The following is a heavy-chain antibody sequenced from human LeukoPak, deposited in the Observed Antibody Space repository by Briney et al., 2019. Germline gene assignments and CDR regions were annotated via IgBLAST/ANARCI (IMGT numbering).Heavy chain of an antibody. CDR1: GFTFSSYR. V-gene: IGHV4-34*01. Sequence: GALRLSCAASGFTFSSYRMNWVRQPPGKGLEWIGEINHSGSTNYNPSLKSRVTISVDTSKNQFSLRLSSVTAADTAVYYCARRGYSYGLGALRGVYFDYGGQGTLVTVSS. CDR3: ARRGYSYGLGALRGVYFDY. D-gene: IGHD5-18*01. J-gene: IGHJ4*02. CDR2: INHSGST.